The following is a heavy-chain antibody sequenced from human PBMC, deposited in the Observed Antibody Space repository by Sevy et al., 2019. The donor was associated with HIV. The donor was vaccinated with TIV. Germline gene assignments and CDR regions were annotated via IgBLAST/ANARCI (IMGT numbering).Heavy chain of an antibody. CDR2: ISGSGGST. CDR3: AEGGSFLRFLGGDWRGFDY. J-gene: IGHJ4*02. CDR1: GLTFSSYA. D-gene: IGHD3-3*01. V-gene: IGHV3-23*01. Sequence: GGSLRLSCAASGLTFSSYAMSWVRQAPGKGLEWVSAISGSGGSTYYGDSVKGRFTISRDNSKNTLYLQMNSLRAEDTAVYYCAEGGSFLRFLGGDWRGFDYWGQGTLVTVSS.